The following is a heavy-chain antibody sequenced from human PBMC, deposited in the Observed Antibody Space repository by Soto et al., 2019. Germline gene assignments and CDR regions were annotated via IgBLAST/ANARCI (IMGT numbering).Heavy chain of an antibody. CDR1: GGSLTGYY. CDR2: VKDGGST. D-gene: IGHD5-12*01. J-gene: IGHJ4*02. V-gene: IGHV4-34*01. Sequence: QVQLQQWGAGLLKPSETLSLTCTVNGGSLTGYYWSWIRQPPGKGLEWIGEVKDGGSTNYSPSLRARVAPPADPSKNHCSLRLNSGTAADTAVYCCARGQGGIVATHWDQGALVTVSS. CDR3: ARGQGGIVATH.